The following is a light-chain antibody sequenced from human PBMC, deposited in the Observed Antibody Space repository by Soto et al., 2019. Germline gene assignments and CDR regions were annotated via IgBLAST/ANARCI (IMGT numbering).Light chain of an antibody. Sequence: EIVMTQSPATLSVSPGERATLSCRASQSVSSNLAWYQQKPGQAPRLLIYGASTGATGIPARFSGSGSRTELTLTISSLQSEDFAVYFCQQYNNWPMYTFGQGTKLDIK. J-gene: IGKJ2*01. CDR2: GAS. CDR3: QQYNNWPMYT. CDR1: QSVSSN. V-gene: IGKV3-15*01.